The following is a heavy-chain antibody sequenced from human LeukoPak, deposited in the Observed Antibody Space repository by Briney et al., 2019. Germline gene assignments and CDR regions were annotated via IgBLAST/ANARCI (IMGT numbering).Heavy chain of an antibody. D-gene: IGHD2-2*01. J-gene: IGHJ4*02. CDR2: ISSSSSYI. Sequence: GGSLRLSCAASGFTFSSYSMNWVRQAPGKGLEWVSSISSSSSYIYYADSVKGRFTISRDNAKNSLYLQMNSLRAEDTAVYYCAREGPFWVPAANKRFGYWGQGTLVTVSS. V-gene: IGHV3-21*01. CDR1: GFTFSSYS. CDR3: AREGPFWVPAANKRFGY.